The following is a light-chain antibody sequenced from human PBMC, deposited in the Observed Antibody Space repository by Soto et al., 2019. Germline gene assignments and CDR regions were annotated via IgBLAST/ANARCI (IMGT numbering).Light chain of an antibody. Sequence: DLQVTQSPSSLSASVGDRVTITCQASQDISNYLNWYQQKPGKAPKLLIYDASNLETGVPSRFSGSGSGTDFTFTISSLQPEDIATYSCQQYDNLPRTFGPGTKVDIK. CDR3: QQYDNLPRT. CDR2: DAS. V-gene: IGKV1-33*01. CDR1: QDISNY. J-gene: IGKJ3*01.